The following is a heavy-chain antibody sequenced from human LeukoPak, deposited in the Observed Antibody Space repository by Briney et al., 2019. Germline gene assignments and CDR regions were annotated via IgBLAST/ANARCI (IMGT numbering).Heavy chain of an antibody. Sequence: ASVNLSCKASVHPFTVYYIHCVRQDPGQGLVWMGWINPKSGGTNYARKFQGRVIMTRDTSINTAHMELSGLRSDDTAMYYCATSGKYNWFDRWGQGTLVTVSS. CDR1: VHPFTVYY. V-gene: IGHV1-2*02. CDR3: ATSGKYNWFDR. CDR2: INPKSGGT. J-gene: IGHJ5*02.